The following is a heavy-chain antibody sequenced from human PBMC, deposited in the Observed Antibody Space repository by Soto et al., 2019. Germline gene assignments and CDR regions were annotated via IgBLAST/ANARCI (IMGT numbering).Heavy chain of an antibody. J-gene: IGHJ4*02. CDR2: ISYDGSNK. CDR1: GFTFSSYG. CDR3: ATDDY. Sequence: GGSLRLSCAASGFTFSSYGMHWVRRAPGKGLEWVAVISYDGSNKYYADSVKGRFTISRDNSKNTLYLQMNSLRAEDTAVYYCATDDYWGQGTLVTVSS. V-gene: IGHV3-30*03.